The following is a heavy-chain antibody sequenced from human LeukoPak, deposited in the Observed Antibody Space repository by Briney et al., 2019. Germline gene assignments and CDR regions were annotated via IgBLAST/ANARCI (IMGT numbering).Heavy chain of an antibody. CDR2: IYYRGST. CDR1: GGSINNYY. D-gene: IGHD4-17*01. CDR3: ARGGDYGDLRYFDY. V-gene: IGHV4-59*01. Sequence: SETLSLTCTVSGGSINNYYWSWTRQPPGKGLEWIGYIYYRGSTNYNPSLKSRVTFSVDTSKNQFSLKLNSVTAADTAVYYCARGGDYGDLRYFDYWGQGTLVTVSS. J-gene: IGHJ4*02.